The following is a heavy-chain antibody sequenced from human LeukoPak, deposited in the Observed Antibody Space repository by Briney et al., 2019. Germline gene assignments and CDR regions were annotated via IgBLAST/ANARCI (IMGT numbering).Heavy chain of an antibody. CDR2: VSRNGGGT. V-gene: IGHV3-23*01. D-gene: IGHD5-24*01. CDR3: AKDQDGYAAFDV. Sequence: GGSLRLSCAAYGFTFSTCAMSWVRQAPGKGLEWVSAVSRNGGGTYYADSVKARFTISRDNFKNTLYLEMNSLRAEDTAVYYCAKDQDGYAAFDVWGQGTRVTVSS. CDR1: GFTFSTCA. J-gene: IGHJ3*01.